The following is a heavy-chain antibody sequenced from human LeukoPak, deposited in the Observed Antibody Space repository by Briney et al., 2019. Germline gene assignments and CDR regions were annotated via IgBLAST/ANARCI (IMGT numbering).Heavy chain of an antibody. CDR1: GGSISSHY. CDR2: IYYSGTT. D-gene: IGHD6-13*01. CDR3: ARGVYIAAAQYAY. Sequence: SETLSLTCTVSGGSISSHYWSWIRQPPGKGLEWVGYIYYSGTTNYNPSLKSRVTISVDTSKNQFSLKLSSVTAADTAVYYCARGVYIAAAQYAYWGQGTLVTVSS. J-gene: IGHJ4*02. V-gene: IGHV4-59*11.